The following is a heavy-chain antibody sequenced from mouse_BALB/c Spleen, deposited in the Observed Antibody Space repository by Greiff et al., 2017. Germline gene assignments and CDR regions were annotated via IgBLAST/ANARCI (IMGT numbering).Heavy chain of an antibody. CDR2: ISSGGSYT. J-gene: IGHJ4*01. CDR1: GFTFSSYA. Sequence: EVQVVESGGGLVKPGGSLKLSCAASGFTFSSYAMSWVRQTPEKRLEWVATISSGGSYTYYPDSVKGRFTISRDNAKNTLYLQMSSLRSEDTAMYYCARQKYGNYPYYYAMDYWGQGTSVTVSS. V-gene: IGHV5-9-3*01. D-gene: IGHD2-10*02. CDR3: ARQKYGNYPYYYAMDY.